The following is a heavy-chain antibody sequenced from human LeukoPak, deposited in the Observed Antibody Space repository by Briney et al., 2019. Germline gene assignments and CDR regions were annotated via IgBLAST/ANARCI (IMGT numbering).Heavy chain of an antibody. CDR3: AADSSGYYSLLGY. CDR1: GFTFSSYE. D-gene: IGHD3-22*01. V-gene: IGHV3-21*05. Sequence: GGSLRLSCAASGFTFSSYEMNWVRQAPGKGLEWVSYISTSNSYIYYADSVKGRFAISRDNAKNTLYLQMNSLRAEDTAVYYCAADSSGYYSLLGYWGQGTLVTVSS. CDR2: ISTSNSYI. J-gene: IGHJ4*02.